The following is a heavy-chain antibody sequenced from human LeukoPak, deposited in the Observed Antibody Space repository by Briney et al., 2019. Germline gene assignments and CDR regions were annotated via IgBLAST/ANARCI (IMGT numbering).Heavy chain of an antibody. J-gene: IGHJ4*02. CDR2: IYSGGST. CDR3: ARGVYGDSPKY. D-gene: IGHD4-17*01. CDR1: GFTFSSYS. Sequence: SGGSLRLSCAASGFTFSSYSMNWVRQAPGKGLEWVSVIYSGGSTYYADSVKGRFTISRDNSKNTLYLQMNSLRAEDTAAYYCARGVYGDSPKYWGQGTLVTVSS. V-gene: IGHV3-53*01.